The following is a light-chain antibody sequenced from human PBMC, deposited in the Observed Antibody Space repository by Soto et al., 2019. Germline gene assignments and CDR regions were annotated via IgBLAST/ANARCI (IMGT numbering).Light chain of an antibody. Sequence: DIQMAQSPSALFASIGDRVSVTCRASQPIVTSLAWYQQKPGKAPKLLIYDASVLQTGVPSRFSGFSSGTDFTLTISGLQPDDFATYFCQQYKSYSAHGLTFGGGTKVGIK. CDR3: QQYKSYSAHGLT. J-gene: IGKJ4*01. CDR2: DAS. V-gene: IGKV1-5*01. CDR1: QPIVTS.